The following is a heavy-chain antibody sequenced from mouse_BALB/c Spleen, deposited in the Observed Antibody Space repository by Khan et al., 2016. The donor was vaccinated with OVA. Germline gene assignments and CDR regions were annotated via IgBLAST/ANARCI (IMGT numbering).Heavy chain of an antibody. CDR1: GYNFTSYW. D-gene: IGHD1-1*01. V-gene: IGHV1S81*02. CDR2: TNPTNGRT. CDR3: ARIQTLVATYFDY. J-gene: IGHJ2*01. Sequence: QVQLQQPGAELVKAGASVKMSCKASGYNFTSYWMHWVKQRLGQGLEWFAETNPTNGRTYYNEKFKSKATLTGDKSTSTAYMQLSGPTFEDSAVYYCARIQTLVATYFDYWGQGTTLTFSS.